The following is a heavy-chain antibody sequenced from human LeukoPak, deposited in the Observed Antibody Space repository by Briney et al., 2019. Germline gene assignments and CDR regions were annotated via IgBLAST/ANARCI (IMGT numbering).Heavy chain of an antibody. V-gene: IGHV3-7*01. CDR3: ARFPPASMVGEGGHYYMDV. CDR2: INGDGNEI. Sequence: PGGSLRLSCAASGFTFTSYWLGWVRQAPGKGLEWVTNINGDGNEIYYVDSVKGRFTISRDTAKKSLYLQMNSLRAEDTAMYYCARFPPASMVGEGGHYYMDVWGKGTTVTVSS. CDR1: GFTFTSYW. J-gene: IGHJ6*03. D-gene: IGHD3-10*01.